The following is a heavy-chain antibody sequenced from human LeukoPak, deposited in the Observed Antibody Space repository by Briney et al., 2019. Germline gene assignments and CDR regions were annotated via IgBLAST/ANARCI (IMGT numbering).Heavy chain of an antibody. J-gene: IGHJ4*02. Sequence: ASVRVSCKASGYSFTDYYMHWVRQARGQGLEWMGWINPNSGGTNYAQKFQGRVTMTRDTSITTAYMDLSRLRSDDTAVYYCARSYSWNDDFDSWGQGTLVTVSS. CDR3: ARSYSWNDDFDS. V-gene: IGHV1-2*02. CDR2: INPNSGGT. CDR1: GYSFTDYY. D-gene: IGHD1-1*01.